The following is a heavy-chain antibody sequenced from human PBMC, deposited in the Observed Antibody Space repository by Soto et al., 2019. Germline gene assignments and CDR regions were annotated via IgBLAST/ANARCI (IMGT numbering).Heavy chain of an antibody. V-gene: IGHV1-69*01. CDR1: GGTFSSYA. J-gene: IGHJ6*02. Sequence: QVQLVQSGAEVKKPGSSVNVSCKASGGTFSSYAISWVRQAPGQGLEWMGGIIPIFGTANYAQKFQGRVTITADEYTSTAYMELSSLRSEDTAVYYCARGEGGVAGSYYYYGMDVWGQGTTVTVSS. CDR3: ARGEGGVAGSYYYYGMDV. D-gene: IGHD6-19*01. CDR2: IIPIFGTA.